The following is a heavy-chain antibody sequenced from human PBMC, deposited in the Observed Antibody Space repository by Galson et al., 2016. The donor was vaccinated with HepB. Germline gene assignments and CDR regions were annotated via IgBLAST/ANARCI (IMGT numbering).Heavy chain of an antibody. CDR1: GFTFNKYA. V-gene: IGHV3-33*01. Sequence: LRLSCAASGFTFNKYAMNWVRQAPGKGLEWVATIWNDGLKKYYADSVRGRFTISRDNSDSTVFLQLNSVRADDTALYFCARVRGLGIYVNGWFPFDLWGQGTLVTVS. CDR3: ARVRGLGIYVNGWFPFDL. CDR2: IWNDGLKK. J-gene: IGHJ4*02. D-gene: IGHD6-19*01.